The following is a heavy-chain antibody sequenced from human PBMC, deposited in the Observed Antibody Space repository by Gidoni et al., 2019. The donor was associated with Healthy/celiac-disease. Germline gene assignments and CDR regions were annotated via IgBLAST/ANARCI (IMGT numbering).Heavy chain of an antibody. Sequence: EVQLLESGGGLVQPGGSLRLPCAASGFTFSSYAMGWVRQAPGKGLDWVSAISGSGGRTYYADSVKGRFTISRDNSKNTLYLQMNSLRAEDTAVYYCAKDQDGSGSCDYWGQGTLVTVSS. V-gene: IGHV3-23*01. D-gene: IGHD3-10*01. CDR3: AKDQDGSGSCDY. CDR1: GFTFSSYA. J-gene: IGHJ4*02. CDR2: ISGSGGRT.